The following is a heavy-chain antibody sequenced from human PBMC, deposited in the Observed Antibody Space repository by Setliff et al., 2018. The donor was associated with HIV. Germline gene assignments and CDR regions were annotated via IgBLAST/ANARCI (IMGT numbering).Heavy chain of an antibody. CDR1: GGSIDNNKYY. CDR3: ARAPGAYYYDSSGYPIGIRFDY. D-gene: IGHD3-22*01. CDR2: IYHNGNT. Sequence: SETLSLTCSVSGGSIDNNKYYWAWFRQPPGKGLEWIGYIYHNGNTNYNPSLRSRVTMSIDTSKNQFFLKLSSVTALDTAVYYCARAPGAYYYDSSGYPIGIRFDYWGQGTLVTVSS. J-gene: IGHJ4*02. V-gene: IGHV4-39*07.